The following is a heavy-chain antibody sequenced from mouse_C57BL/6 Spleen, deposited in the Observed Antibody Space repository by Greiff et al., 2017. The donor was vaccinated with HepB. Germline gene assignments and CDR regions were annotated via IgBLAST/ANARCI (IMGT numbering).Heavy chain of an antibody. CDR3: ARGGCGYEGPHFDY. CDR1: GYTFTSYW. V-gene: IGHV1-69*01. Sequence: QVQLQQPGAELVMPGASVKLSCKASGYTFTSYWMHWVKQRPGQGLEWIGEIDPSDSYTNYNQKFKGKSTLTVDKSSSTAYMQLSSLTSEDSAVYYCARGGCGYEGPHFDYWGQGTTLTVSS. CDR2: IDPSDSYT. D-gene: IGHD2-2*01. J-gene: IGHJ2*01.